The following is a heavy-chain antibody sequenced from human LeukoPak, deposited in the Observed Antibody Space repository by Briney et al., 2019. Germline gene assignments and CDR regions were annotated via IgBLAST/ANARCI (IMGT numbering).Heavy chain of an antibody. V-gene: IGHV4-59*01. CDR3: ARLRSGSTPPPPHYYYGLDV. J-gene: IGHJ6*02. Sequence: PSETLSLTCTVSGGSINDFHWTWIRQPPGKGLEWIGYIFYSGSANSNPSLESRVTISVDTSKNQFSLKLSSVTAADTAAYYCARLRSGSTPPPPHYYYGLDVWGQGTTVIVSS. CDR1: GGSINDFH. D-gene: IGHD1-26*01. CDR2: IFYSGSA.